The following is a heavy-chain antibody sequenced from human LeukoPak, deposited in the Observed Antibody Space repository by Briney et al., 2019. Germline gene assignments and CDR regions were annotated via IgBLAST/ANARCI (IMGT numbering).Heavy chain of an antibody. CDR2: IKQDGSEK. J-gene: IGHJ6*03. D-gene: IGHD3-10*01. Sequence: PGGSLRLSCAASGFTFSSYWMSWVRQAPGKGLEWVANIKQDGSEKYYVDSVKGRFTSTRDNANNSLYLQMNSLRAEDTAVYYCARSRRGYYYYYMDVWGKGTTVTISS. CDR1: GFTFSSYW. CDR3: ARSRRGYYYYYMDV. V-gene: IGHV3-7*01.